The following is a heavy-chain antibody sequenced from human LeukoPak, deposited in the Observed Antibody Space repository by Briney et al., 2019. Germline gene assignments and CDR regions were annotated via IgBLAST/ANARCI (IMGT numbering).Heavy chain of an antibody. V-gene: IGHV1-8*01. Sequence: ASVKVSCKASGYTFNSYDINWVRQATGQGLEWMGWMNPNTGNTGYGERFQGRVTMTRDNSISTAYMELNSLTSEDTAVYYCARGPRVFGVVIAPYWYFDFWGRGTLVTVSS. CDR2: MNPNTGNT. CDR1: GYTFNSYD. J-gene: IGHJ2*01. CDR3: ARGPRVFGVVIAPYWYFDF. D-gene: IGHD3-3*01.